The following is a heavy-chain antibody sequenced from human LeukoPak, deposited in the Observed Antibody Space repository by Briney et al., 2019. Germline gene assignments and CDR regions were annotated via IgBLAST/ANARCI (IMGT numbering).Heavy chain of an antibody. CDR1: GFTFSSYS. CDR3: ARDRLWFGESGFDP. CDR2: ISSSSSYI. Sequence: PGGSLRLSCAASGFTFSSYSMNWVRQAPGKGLEWASSISSSSSYIYYADSVKGRFTISRDNAKNSLYLQMNSLRAEDTAVYYCARDRLWFGESGFDPWGQGTLVTVSS. J-gene: IGHJ5*02. V-gene: IGHV3-21*01. D-gene: IGHD3-10*01.